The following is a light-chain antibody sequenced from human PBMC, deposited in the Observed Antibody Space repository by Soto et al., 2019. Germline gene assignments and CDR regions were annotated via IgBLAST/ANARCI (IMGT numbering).Light chain of an antibody. Sequence: EIVLTQSPCTLSLSPGERATLSCRASQSLSSSYIAWYQQKPGQAPRLLIYGASSRATGIPDRFSGSGSGTDFTLTISRLEPEDFAVYYCQQYGSSSYTFGQGTKLEIK. CDR2: GAS. CDR3: QQYGSSSYT. J-gene: IGKJ2*01. CDR1: QSLSSSY. V-gene: IGKV3-20*01.